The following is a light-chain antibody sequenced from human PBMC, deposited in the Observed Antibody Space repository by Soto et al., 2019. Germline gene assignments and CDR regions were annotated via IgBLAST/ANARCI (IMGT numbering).Light chain of an antibody. CDR1: QSLLHSNGYNY. Sequence: DIVMTQSPLSLPVTPGEPASISCRSSQSLLHSNGYNYLDWYLQRPGQSPQLLIYLASNRAPGVPDRFSGSGSGTDFTLKISRVEAEDVGVYYCMQGLQDLTFGQGTRLEIQ. V-gene: IGKV2-28*01. J-gene: IGKJ5*01. CDR3: MQGLQDLT. CDR2: LAS.